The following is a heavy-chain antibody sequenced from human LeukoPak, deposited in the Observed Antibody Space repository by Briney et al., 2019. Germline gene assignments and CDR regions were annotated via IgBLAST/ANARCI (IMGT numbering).Heavy chain of an antibody. CDR2: LYYSGGP. V-gene: IGHV4-30-4*01. J-gene: IGHJ5*02. D-gene: IGHD3-9*01. CDR3: AREAGYDILTGYYGPNWFDP. Sequence: SETLSLTCTVSGGSISRGDYYWSWIRQPPGKGLEWIGYLYYSGGPYYHPSLKSRVTIPVDTSKNQFYLKLSSVTDADTAVYYCAREAGYDILTGYYGPNWFDPWGQGTLVTVSS. CDR1: GGSISRGDYY.